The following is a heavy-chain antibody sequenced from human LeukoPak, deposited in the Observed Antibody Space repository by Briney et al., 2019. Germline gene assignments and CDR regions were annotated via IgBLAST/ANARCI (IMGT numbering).Heavy chain of an antibody. CDR1: GYTFTSYA. CDR2: INAGNGNT. V-gene: IGHV1-3*03. D-gene: IGHD3-9*01. J-gene: IGHJ4*02. Sequence: ASVKVSCKASGYTFTSYAMHWVRQAPGQRLEWMGWINAGNGNTKYSQEFQGRVTITRDTSASTAYMELSSLRSEDMAVYYCARGYDILTGYYLFDYWGQGTLVTVSS. CDR3: ARGYDILTGYYLFDY.